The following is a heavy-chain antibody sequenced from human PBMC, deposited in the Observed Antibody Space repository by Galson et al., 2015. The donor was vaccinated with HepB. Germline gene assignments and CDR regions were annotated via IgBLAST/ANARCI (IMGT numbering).Heavy chain of an antibody. Sequence: ETLSLTCAVYGGSFSGYYWSWIRQPPGKGLEWIGEINHSGSTNYNPSLKSRVTISVDTSKNQFSLKLGSVTAADTAVYYCASRSWYYYDSSGYAPRRFAFDIWGQGTMVTVSS. V-gene: IGHV4-34*01. CDR2: INHSGST. CDR3: ASRSWYYYDSSGYAPRRFAFDI. J-gene: IGHJ3*02. D-gene: IGHD3-22*01. CDR1: GGSFSGYY.